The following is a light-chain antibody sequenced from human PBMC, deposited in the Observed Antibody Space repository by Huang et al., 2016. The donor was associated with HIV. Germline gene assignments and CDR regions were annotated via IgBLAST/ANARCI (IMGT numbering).Light chain of an antibody. CDR1: RYISYD. CDR2: DAS. Sequence: IQLTQSPSSLSASIGDRVTITCRASRYISYDLAWYQQKPGKSPKLMVYDASTLQSDVPSRFSGGGSGTYFTLTISSLQPADFATYYCQQLNSYPITFGQGTRLEIK. J-gene: IGKJ5*01. CDR3: QQLNSYPIT. V-gene: IGKV1-9*01.